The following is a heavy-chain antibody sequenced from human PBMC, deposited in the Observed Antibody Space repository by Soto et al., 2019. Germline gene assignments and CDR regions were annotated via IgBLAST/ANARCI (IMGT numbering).Heavy chain of an antibody. J-gene: IGHJ3*02. D-gene: IGHD2-2*03. Sequence: QVQLVQSGAEVKTPGASVKVSCKASGYTITKSGISWVRQAPGQGLEWMGWISGNNGDRNYAQKLQGRVTMTADTSTSTVDLELRSLRLDDTAVYYCARAPAGYCSATRCWFSGFDIWGQGTVVTVSS. CDR1: GYTITKSG. CDR3: ARAPAGYCSATRCWFSGFDI. CDR2: ISGNNGDR. V-gene: IGHV1-18*01.